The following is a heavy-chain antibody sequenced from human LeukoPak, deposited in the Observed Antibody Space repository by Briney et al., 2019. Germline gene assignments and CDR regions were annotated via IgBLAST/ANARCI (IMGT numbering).Heavy chain of an antibody. CDR2: ISYDGSYK. CDR1: GFTFSTYG. CDR3: AKDPRYIAARPGGYYFDY. D-gene: IGHD6-6*01. V-gene: IGHV3-30*18. Sequence: GGSLRLSCAASGFTFSTYGMHWVRQAPGKGLEWVAIISYDGSYKDSADSVKGRFTISRDNSKNTLYLQMNSLRPEDTAVYYCAKDPRYIAARPGGYYFDYWGQGTLVTVSS. J-gene: IGHJ4*02.